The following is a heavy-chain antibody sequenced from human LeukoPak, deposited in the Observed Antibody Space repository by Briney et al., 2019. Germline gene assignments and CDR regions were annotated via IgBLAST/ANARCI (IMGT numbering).Heavy chain of an antibody. CDR2: ISGSGGST. Sequence: GSLRLSCAASGFPFSSYAMSWVRQAPGKGLEWVSAISGSGGSTYYADSVKGRFTISRDNSKNTLYLQMNSLRAEDTAVYYCAKGDQRGYSYPPFDYWGQGTLVTVSS. V-gene: IGHV3-23*01. CDR1: GFPFSSYA. CDR3: AKGDQRGYSYPPFDY. D-gene: IGHD5-18*01. J-gene: IGHJ4*02.